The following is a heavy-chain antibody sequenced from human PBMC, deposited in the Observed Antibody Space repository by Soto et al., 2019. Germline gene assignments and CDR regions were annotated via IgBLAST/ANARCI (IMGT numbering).Heavy chain of an antibody. CDR2: INHSGST. V-gene: IGHV4-34*01. D-gene: IGHD6-19*01. CDR3: ARGGEQWLVDYYYGMDV. Sequence: PSETLSLTCAVYGGSFSGYYWSWIRHPSGKGLEWIGEINHSGSTNYNPSLKSRVTISVDTSKSQFSLKLSSVTAADTAVYYCARGGEQWLVDYYYGMDVWGQGTTGTVSS. CDR1: GGSFSGYY. J-gene: IGHJ6*02.